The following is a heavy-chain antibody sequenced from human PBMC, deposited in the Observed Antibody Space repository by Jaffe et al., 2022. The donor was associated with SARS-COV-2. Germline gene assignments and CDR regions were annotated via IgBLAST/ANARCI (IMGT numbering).Heavy chain of an antibody. V-gene: IGHV3-30*04. CDR2: ISYDGSNK. CDR1: GFTFSSYA. Sequence: QVQLVESGGGVVQPGRSLRLSCAASGFTFSSYAMHWVRQAPGKGLEWVAVISYDGSNKYYADSVKGRFSISRDNSKNTLYLQMNSLRAEDTAVYYCARPDGSCSSNGCSYLVDYWGQGTLVTVSS. CDR3: ARPDGSCSSNGCSYLVDY. J-gene: IGHJ4*02. D-gene: IGHD2-2*01.